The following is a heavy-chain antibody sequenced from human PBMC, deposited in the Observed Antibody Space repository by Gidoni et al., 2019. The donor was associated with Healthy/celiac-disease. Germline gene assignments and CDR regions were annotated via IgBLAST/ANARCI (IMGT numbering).Heavy chain of an antibody. CDR2: IYYSGST. V-gene: IGHV4-61*01. CDR1: GGSVSSGSYY. J-gene: IGHJ4*02. CDR3: ARVPIYVWNYGFFDY. D-gene: IGHD1-7*01. Sequence: QVQLQESGPGLVKPSETLSLTCTVSGGSVSSGSYYWSWIRQPPGKGLEWIGYIYYSGSTNYNPSLKSRVTISVDTSKNQFSLKLSSVTAADTAVYYCARVPIYVWNYGFFDYWGQGTLVTVSS.